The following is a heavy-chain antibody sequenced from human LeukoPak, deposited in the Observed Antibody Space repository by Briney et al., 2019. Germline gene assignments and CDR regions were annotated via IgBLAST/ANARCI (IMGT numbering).Heavy chain of an antibody. Sequence: GGSLRLSCAASGFIFNNYGLIWVRQAPGKGLEGVSAISNDGGGTNYADFVKGRFTISRDNSKNTLFLQMNSLRAEDTALCYCAKGSSGYFVDLWGQGTLVTVSS. V-gene: IGHV3-23*01. CDR2: ISNDGGGT. CDR1: GFIFNNYG. J-gene: IGHJ5*02. D-gene: IGHD3-22*01. CDR3: AKGSSGYFVDL.